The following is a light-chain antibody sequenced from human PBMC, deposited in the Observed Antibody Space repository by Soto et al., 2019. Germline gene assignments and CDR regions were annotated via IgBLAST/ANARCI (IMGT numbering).Light chain of an antibody. CDR2: DAS. CDR3: QQRSHWPPWT. CDR1: QSVSSY. Sequence: EIVLTQSPATLSLSPGERATLSCRASQSVSSYLAWYQQKPGQAPRLLIYDASNRATGIPARFSGSGSGTDCTLTISSLEPEDFAVYYCQQRSHWPPWTFGQGTKVEIK. V-gene: IGKV3-11*01. J-gene: IGKJ1*01.